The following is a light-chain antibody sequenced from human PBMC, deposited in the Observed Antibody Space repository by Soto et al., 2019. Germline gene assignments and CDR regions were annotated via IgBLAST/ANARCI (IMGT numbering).Light chain of an antibody. Sequence: EIVLTQSPGTLSLSPCERSTLSCRPSQSVSSSYLAWYQQKPGQAPRLLIYGASSRATGIPDRFSGSGSGTDFTLTISRLEPEDFAVYYCQQYGSSRWTFGQGTKVDIK. CDR3: QQYGSSRWT. CDR2: GAS. CDR1: QSVSSSY. V-gene: IGKV3-20*01. J-gene: IGKJ1*01.